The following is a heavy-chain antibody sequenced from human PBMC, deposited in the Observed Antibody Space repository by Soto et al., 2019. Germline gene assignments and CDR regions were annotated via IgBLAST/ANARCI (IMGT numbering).Heavy chain of an antibody. D-gene: IGHD6-19*01. CDR3: ARWEAAVAGYYFDY. Sequence: SETLSLTCAVYGGSFSGYYWSWIRQPPGKGLEWIGEINHSGSTNYNPSLKSRVTISVDTSKNQFSLKLSSVTAADTAVYYCARWEAAVAGYYFDYWGQGTLVTVSS. CDR1: GGSFSGYY. J-gene: IGHJ4*02. CDR2: INHSGST. V-gene: IGHV4-34*01.